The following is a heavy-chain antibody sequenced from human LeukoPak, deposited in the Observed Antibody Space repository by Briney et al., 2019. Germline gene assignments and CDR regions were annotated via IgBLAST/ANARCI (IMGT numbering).Heavy chain of an antibody. CDR3: ARARDIVVVPAATLSYHSDY. D-gene: IGHD2-2*01. J-gene: IGHJ4*02. Sequence: GASVKVSCKASGGTFSSYAISWVRQAPGQGLEWMGRIIPIFGIANYAQKFQGRVTITADKSTSTAYMELSSLRSEDTAVYYCARARDIVVVPAATLSYHSDYWGQGTLVTVSS. CDR1: GGTFSSYA. CDR2: IIPIFGIA. V-gene: IGHV1-69*04.